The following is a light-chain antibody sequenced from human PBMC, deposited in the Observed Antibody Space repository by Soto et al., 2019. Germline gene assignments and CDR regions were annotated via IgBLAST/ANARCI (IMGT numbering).Light chain of an antibody. J-gene: IGKJ1*01. CDR1: QSISSW. V-gene: IGKV1-5*03. CDR3: QQYKDYWT. CDR2: ETS. Sequence: DIKMTQSPSILSAYVGDRVTMTCRASQSISSWLAWYQQKPGKAPKLLIYETSSLEDGVPSRFTGSGSGTEFSLTITSLQPEDFASYYCQQYKDYWTFGQGTKVDI.